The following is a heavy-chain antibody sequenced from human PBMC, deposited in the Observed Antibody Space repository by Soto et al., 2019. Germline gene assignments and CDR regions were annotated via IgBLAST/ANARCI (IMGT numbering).Heavy chain of an antibody. J-gene: IGHJ6*02. D-gene: IGHD3-9*01. CDR3: ARAPHYDILTGYYIDYYYGMDV. Sequence: SETLSHTCAVSGGSIISGGYSLSWIRQPPGKGLEWIGYIYHSGSTYYNPSLKSRVTISVDRSKNQFSLKLSSVTAADTAVYYCARAPHYDILTGYYIDYYYGMDVWGQGTTVTVSS. CDR2: IYHSGST. CDR1: GGSIISGGYS. V-gene: IGHV4-30-2*01.